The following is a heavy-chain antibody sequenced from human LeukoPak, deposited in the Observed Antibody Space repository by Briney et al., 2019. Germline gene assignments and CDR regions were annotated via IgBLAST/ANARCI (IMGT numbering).Heavy chain of an antibody. Sequence: NPSETLSLTCTVSGGSINSYYWTWLRQPPGKGLEWIGYMYYTGTTTYNPSLKSRVTISADTSKNQFSLKLSSVTAADTAVYYCARRRRYDILTGYSSFDYWGQGTLVTVSS. CDR2: MYYTGTT. CDR1: GGSINSYY. D-gene: IGHD3-9*01. V-gene: IGHV4-59*08. CDR3: ARRRRYDILTGYSSFDY. J-gene: IGHJ4*02.